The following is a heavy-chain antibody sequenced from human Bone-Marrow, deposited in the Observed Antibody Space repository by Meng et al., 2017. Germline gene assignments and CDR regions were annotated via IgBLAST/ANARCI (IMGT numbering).Heavy chain of an antibody. CDR3: AREGGTTRPIYYYYGMDV. V-gene: IGHV3-33*01. CDR1: GFTFSSYG. Sequence: GESLKISCVASGFTFSSYGMHWVRQAPGKGLEWVAVIWYDGSNKYYADSVKGRFTISRDNSKNTLYLQMNSLRAEDTAVYYGAREGGTTRPIYYYYGMDVWGQGTTVTVSS. CDR2: IWYDGSNK. J-gene: IGHJ6*02. D-gene: IGHD1-7*01.